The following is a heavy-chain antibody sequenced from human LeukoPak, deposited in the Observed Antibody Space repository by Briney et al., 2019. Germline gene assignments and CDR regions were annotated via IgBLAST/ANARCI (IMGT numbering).Heavy chain of an antibody. J-gene: IGHJ4*02. V-gene: IGHV5-51*01. D-gene: IGHD3-22*01. CDR2: IYPGDSDT. CDR1: GYNFTNYR. Sequence: GESLKISCQGSGYNFTNYRIAWVRQKPGKGLEWMGIIYPGDSDTKYSPSFQGQVAISTDKSISTAYLQWSSLKASDTAMYYCVRRASGYYFDYWGQGTLVTVSS. CDR3: VRRASGYYFDY.